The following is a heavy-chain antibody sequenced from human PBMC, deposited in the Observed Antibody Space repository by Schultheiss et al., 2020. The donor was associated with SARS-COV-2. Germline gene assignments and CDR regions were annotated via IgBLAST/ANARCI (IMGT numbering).Heavy chain of an antibody. J-gene: IGHJ5*02. D-gene: IGHD3-3*01. CDR3: ARGEGGVVTWDWFDP. CDR1: GYTFTSYY. Sequence: GESLKISCKASGYTFTSYYMHWVRQAPGQGLEWMGIINPNSGGTNYAQKFQGWVTMTRDTSASTAYMELSSLRSEDTAVYYCARGEGGVVTWDWFDPWGQGTLVTVSS. V-gene: IGHV1-2*04. CDR2: INPNSGGT.